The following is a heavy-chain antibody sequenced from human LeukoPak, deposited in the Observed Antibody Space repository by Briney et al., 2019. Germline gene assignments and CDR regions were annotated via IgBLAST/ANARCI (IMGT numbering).Heavy chain of an antibody. CDR1: GYTFTSYD. CDR2: MNPNSGNT. J-gene: IGHJ6*02. Sequence: ASVKVSYRASGYTFTSYDINWVRQATGQGLEWMGWMNPNSGNTGYAQKFQGRVTMTRNTSISTAYMELSSLRSEDTAVYYCARGGVVVVPAASRSLYYYYGMDVWGQGTTVTVSS. CDR3: ARGGVVVVPAASRSLYYYYGMDV. V-gene: IGHV1-8*01. D-gene: IGHD2-2*01.